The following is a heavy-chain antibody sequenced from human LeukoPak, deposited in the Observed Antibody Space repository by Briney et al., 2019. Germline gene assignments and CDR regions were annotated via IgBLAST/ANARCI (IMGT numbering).Heavy chain of an antibody. J-gene: IGHJ4*02. CDR1: GFTFSDYY. D-gene: IGHD3-3*01. CDR3: ARGPFWSGYYDD. Sequence: GGSLRLSCAASGFTFSDYYMSWIRQAPGQGLEWVSYISSSGSTIYYTDSVKGRFTISRDNPRNSLYLQMNSLRAEDTAVYYCARGPFWSGYYDDWGQGTLVTVSS. CDR2: ISSSGSTI. V-gene: IGHV3-11*01.